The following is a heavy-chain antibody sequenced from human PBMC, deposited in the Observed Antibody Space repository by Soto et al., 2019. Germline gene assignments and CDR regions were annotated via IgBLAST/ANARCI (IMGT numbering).Heavy chain of an antibody. CDR1: GFTFSSYG. D-gene: IGHD6-6*01. CDR2: ISYDGSNK. CDR3: AKDGRPLDY. Sequence: GGSLRLSCAASGFTFSSYGMHWVRQAPGKGLEWVAVISYDGSNKYYADSVKGRFTISRDNSKNTLYLQMNSLRAEDTAVYYCAKDGRPLDYWGQGTLVTVSS. V-gene: IGHV3-30*18. J-gene: IGHJ4*02.